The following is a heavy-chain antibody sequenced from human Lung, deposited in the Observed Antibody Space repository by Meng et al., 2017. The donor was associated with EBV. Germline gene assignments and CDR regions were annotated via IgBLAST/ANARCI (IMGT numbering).Heavy chain of an antibody. CDR3: ARGDGGNGSDY. V-gene: IGHV1-46*01. CDR1: GYTFTNYY. J-gene: IGHJ4*02. D-gene: IGHD4-23*01. CDR2: INPSGGST. Sequence: QVQLVQSGAEVXXXXXSVKVSCKASGYTFTNYYMHWVRQAPGQGLEWMGVINPSGGSTNYAQKFQGRLTMTRDTSTSTVYMELSSLRSEDTAVYYCARGDGGNGSDYWGQGTLVTVSS.